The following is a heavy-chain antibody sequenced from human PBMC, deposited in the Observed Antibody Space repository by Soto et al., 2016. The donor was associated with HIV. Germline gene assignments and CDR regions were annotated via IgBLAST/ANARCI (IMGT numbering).Heavy chain of an antibody. CDR2: IWYDGSNK. CDR1: GFTFSSYG. J-gene: IGHJ6*03. CDR3: ARDSGYDRNYMDV. Sequence: QEQLVESGGGVVQPGRSLRLSCAASGFTFSSYGMHWVRQAPGKGLEWVAVIWYDGSNKYYADSVKGRFTISRDNSKNTLYLQMNSLRAEDTAVYYCARDSGYDRNYMDVWGKGTTVTVSS. V-gene: IGHV3-33*01. D-gene: IGHD5-12*01.